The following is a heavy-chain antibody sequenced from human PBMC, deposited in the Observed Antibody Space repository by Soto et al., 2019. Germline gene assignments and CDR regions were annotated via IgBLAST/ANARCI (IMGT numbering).Heavy chain of an antibody. V-gene: IGHV4-34*01. CDR2: INHSGST. D-gene: IGHD3-22*01. CDR1: GGAFSGYY. CDR3: ARGRRNYYDSSGYFPLAFDI. J-gene: IGHJ3*02. Sequence: SETLSLTCAVYGGAFSGYYCSCSGHPPFKWREWIGEINHSGSTNYNPSLKSRVTISVDTSKNQFSLKLSSVTAADTAVYYCARGRRNYYDSSGYFPLAFDIWGQVTMVTVSS.